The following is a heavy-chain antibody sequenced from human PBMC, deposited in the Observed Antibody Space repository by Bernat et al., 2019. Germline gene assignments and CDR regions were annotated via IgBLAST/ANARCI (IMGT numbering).Heavy chain of an antibody. Sequence: VQLVESGGGVVQPGRSLRLSCAASGFTVSSNYMSWVRQAPGKGLEWVSVIYSGGTTYSADSVKGRFTISRDNSKNTLYLQMNSLRAEDTAVYYCAGGYLLDVWGQGTTVTVSS. V-gene: IGHV3-66*02. J-gene: IGHJ6*02. CDR2: IYSGGTT. CDR3: AGGYLLDV. D-gene: IGHD2-15*01. CDR1: GFTVSSNY.